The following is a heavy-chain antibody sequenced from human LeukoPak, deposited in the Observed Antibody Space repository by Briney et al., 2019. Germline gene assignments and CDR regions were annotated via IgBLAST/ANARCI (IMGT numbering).Heavy chain of an antibody. J-gene: IGHJ4*02. CDR1: GASISNYY. CDR3: ASSHYNGYNRINPGDF. V-gene: IGHV4-59*01. D-gene: IGHD5-24*01. CDR2: IYYTGSS. Sequence: SETLSLTCNVSGASISNYYWTWIRQPPGKGLEWIGFIYYTGSSKYNSSLQSRVSMSVDMSKNQFSLNLSSVTAADTAVYYCASSHYNGYNRINPGDFWGPGTLVTVSS.